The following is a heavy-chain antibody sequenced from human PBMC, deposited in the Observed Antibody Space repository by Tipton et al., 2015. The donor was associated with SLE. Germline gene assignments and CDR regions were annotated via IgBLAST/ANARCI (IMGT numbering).Heavy chain of an antibody. J-gene: IGHJ6*02. CDR1: GGSISSHY. CDR2: IYYSGST. CDR3: ARSSGGSHYYYYYGMDV. D-gene: IGHD2-15*01. V-gene: IGHV4-59*11. Sequence: TLSLTCTVSGGSISSHYWSWIRQPPGKGLEWIGYIYYSGSTNYNPSLKSRVTISVDTSKNQFSLKLSSVTAADTAVYYCARSSGGSHYYYYYGMDVWGQGTTVTVSS.